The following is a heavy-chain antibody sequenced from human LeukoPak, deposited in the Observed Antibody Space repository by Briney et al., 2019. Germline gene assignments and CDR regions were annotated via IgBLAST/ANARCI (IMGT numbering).Heavy chain of an antibody. V-gene: IGHV1-2*02. CDR1: GYTFSGYY. CDR3: VRERGATVDY. D-gene: IGHD1-26*01. Sequence: GASVKVSCKASGYTFSGYYIHWVRQAPGQGLEWMGWINFNSGDTNYAQKFQGRVTVTRDTSISTTYMELSSLRADDTAIYHCVRERGATVDYWGQGTLVTGSS. J-gene: IGHJ4*02. CDR2: INFNSGDT.